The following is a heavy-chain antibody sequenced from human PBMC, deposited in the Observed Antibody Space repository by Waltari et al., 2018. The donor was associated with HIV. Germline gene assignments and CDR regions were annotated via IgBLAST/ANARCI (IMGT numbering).Heavy chain of an antibody. CDR2: IKEDGSEI. D-gene: IGHD6-13*01. CDR1: GFNFGSSW. Sequence: EVRLVESGGGLVQPGGSLRLSCEASGFNFGSSWMTWVRQAPGKGLEWVANIKEDGSEIHYVDSVKGRFTISRDNAKNSLYLQMNSLRAEDTAVYYCARRQQLTDWGQGTLVTVSS. V-gene: IGHV3-7*01. CDR3: ARRQQLTD. J-gene: IGHJ4*02.